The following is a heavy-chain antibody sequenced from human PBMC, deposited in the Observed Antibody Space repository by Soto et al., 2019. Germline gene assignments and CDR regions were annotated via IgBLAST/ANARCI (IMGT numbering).Heavy chain of an antibody. V-gene: IGHV4-61*01. Sequence: QVQLQESGPGLVKPSETLSLTCTVSGGSVSSGSYYWSWIRQPPGKGLEWIGYIYYSGSTTYNPSLTSRVTISVDTSKNQLSLRLSSVTAADTAVYSCARGLVVVAARTPYYYYGMDVWGKGTTVTVSS. D-gene: IGHD2-15*01. CDR1: GGSVSSGSYY. CDR2: IYYSGST. CDR3: ARGLVVVAARTPYYYYGMDV. J-gene: IGHJ6*04.